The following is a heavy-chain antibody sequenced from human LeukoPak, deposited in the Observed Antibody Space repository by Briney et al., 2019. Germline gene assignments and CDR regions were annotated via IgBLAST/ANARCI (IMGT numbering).Heavy chain of an antibody. J-gene: IGHJ3*02. CDR1: GFTFSDYY. Sequence: GGSLRLSCAASGFTFSDYYMSWIRQAPGKGLERVSYISSSGSTIYYADSVKGRFTISRDNAKNSLYLQMNSLRAEDTAVYYCAREIWRENDYVWGSYRPDAFDIWGQGTMVTVSS. CDR2: ISSSGSTI. V-gene: IGHV3-11*04. CDR3: AREIWRENDYVWGSYRPDAFDI. D-gene: IGHD3-16*02.